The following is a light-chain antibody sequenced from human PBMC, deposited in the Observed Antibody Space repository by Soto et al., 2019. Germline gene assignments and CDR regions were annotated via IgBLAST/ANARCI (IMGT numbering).Light chain of an antibody. J-gene: IGKJ1*01. Sequence: DNQITQSPSSLSASVGDRVTISCRASLGISDYLAWYQQKPGKVPKLLIYAASTLQSGVPSRFSGSGSGTEFTLTISSLQPEDVATYYCQKYNSAPWTFGQGTRWIS. CDR3: QKYNSAPWT. CDR1: LGISDY. CDR2: AAS. V-gene: IGKV1-27*01.